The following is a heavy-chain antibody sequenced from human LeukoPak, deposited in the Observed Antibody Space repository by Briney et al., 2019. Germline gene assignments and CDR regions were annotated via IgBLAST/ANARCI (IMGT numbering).Heavy chain of an antibody. J-gene: IGHJ4*02. Sequence: GGSLRLSCAASGFTVSSNYMSWVRQAPGKGLEWVSVIYSGGSTYYADSVKGRFTISRDNSKNTLYLQMNSLRAEDTAVYYCAKEGPLGPQEFDYWGQGTLVTVSS. V-gene: IGHV3-66*01. CDR1: GFTVSSNY. CDR3: AKEGPLGPQEFDY. CDR2: IYSGGST.